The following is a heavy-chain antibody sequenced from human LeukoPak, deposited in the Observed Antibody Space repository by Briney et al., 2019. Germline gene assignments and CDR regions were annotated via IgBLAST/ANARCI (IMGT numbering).Heavy chain of an antibody. J-gene: IGHJ4*02. D-gene: IGHD6-19*01. Sequence: VASVKVSCETSGYTFTGNYLHWVRQAPGQGLEWMGWINPNRGGTNYAQKLQGRVTMTRDTSVTTAYMELSRLTSDDTAVYYCARQASSAWYPDHWGQGTLVTVSS. V-gene: IGHV1-2*02. CDR3: ARQASSAWYPDH. CDR1: GYTFTGNY. CDR2: INPNRGGT.